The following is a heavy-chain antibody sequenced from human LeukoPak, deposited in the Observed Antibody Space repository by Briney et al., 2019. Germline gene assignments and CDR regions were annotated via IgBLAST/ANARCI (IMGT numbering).Heavy chain of an antibody. CDR1: GYSISSGYY. CDR3: AREVLWVRGPNWFDP. J-gene: IGHJ5*02. Sequence: IPSETLSPTCTVSGYSISSGYYWSWIRQPAGKGLEWIGRIYTSGSTNYNPSLKSRVTMSVDTSKNQFSLKLSSVTAADTAVYYCAREVLWVRGPNWFDPWGQGTLVTVSS. V-gene: IGHV4-4*07. D-gene: IGHD3-10*01. CDR2: IYTSGST.